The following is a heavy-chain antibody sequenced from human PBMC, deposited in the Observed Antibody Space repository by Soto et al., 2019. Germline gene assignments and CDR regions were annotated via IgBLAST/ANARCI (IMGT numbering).Heavy chain of an antibody. J-gene: IGHJ4*02. D-gene: IGHD3-22*01. CDR2: IWYDGSNK. Sequence: QPGGSLRLSCAASGFTFSSYGMHWVRQAPGKGLEWVAVIWYDGSNKYYADSVKGRFTISRDNSKNTLYLQMNSLRAEDTAVYYCARDGPNSSGYLYYFDYWGQGTLVTVSS. CDR1: GFTFSSYG. V-gene: IGHV3-33*01. CDR3: ARDGPNSSGYLYYFDY.